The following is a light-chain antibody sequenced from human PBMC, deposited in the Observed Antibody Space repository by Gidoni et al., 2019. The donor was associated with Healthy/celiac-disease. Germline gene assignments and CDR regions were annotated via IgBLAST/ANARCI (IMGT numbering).Light chain of an antibody. J-gene: IGKJ4*01. CDR3: QQYDNLPS. CDR2: DAS. CDR1: QYISNY. Sequence: DIQMTQSPSSLSASVGDRVIITCQASQYISNYLNWYQQKPGKAPKLLIYDASNLETGVPSRFSGSGSGTDFTFTISSLQPEDIATYYCQQYDNLPSFGGGTKVEIK. V-gene: IGKV1-33*01.